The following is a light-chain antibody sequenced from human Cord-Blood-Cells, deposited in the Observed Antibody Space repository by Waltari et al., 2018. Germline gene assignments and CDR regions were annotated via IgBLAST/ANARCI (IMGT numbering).Light chain of an antibody. CDR1: SSDVGGYNY. Sequence: QSALTQPRSVSGSPGQSVTISCTGTSSDVGGYNYVSWYQQHPGKARKRMIYDVSKRPSGVPDRFSGSKSGNTASLTISGLQAEDEADYYCCSYAGSYNYVFGTGTKVTVL. CDR3: CSYAGSYNYV. J-gene: IGLJ1*01. CDR2: DVS. V-gene: IGLV2-11*01.